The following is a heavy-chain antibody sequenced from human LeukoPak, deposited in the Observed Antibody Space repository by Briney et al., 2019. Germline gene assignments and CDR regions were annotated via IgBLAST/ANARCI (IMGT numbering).Heavy chain of an antibody. CDR1: GGTFSSYA. Sequence: SVKVSCKASGGTFSSYAIGWVRQAPGQGLEWVGGIIPIFGTANYAQKFQGGVTITTDESTSTAYMELSRLRSDDTAVYYCARGRAAAGTSYFDYWGQGTLVTVSS. J-gene: IGHJ4*02. CDR3: ARGRAAAGTSYFDY. CDR2: IIPIFGTA. V-gene: IGHV1-69*05. D-gene: IGHD6-13*01.